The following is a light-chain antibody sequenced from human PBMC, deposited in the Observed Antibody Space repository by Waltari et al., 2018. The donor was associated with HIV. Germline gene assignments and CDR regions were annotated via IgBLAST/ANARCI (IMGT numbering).Light chain of an antibody. Sequence: QSALPQSASVSGSPGQSLTISCTGTSSDVGGYNPSSRYQQHPGKAPTLMIYEVSKRPSGVSNRFSGSKSGNTASLTISGLQAEDEADYYCCAYAGSTTYVIFGGGTKLTVL. V-gene: IGLV2-23*02. CDR1: SSDVGGYNP. CDR2: EVS. CDR3: CAYAGSTTYVI. J-gene: IGLJ2*01.